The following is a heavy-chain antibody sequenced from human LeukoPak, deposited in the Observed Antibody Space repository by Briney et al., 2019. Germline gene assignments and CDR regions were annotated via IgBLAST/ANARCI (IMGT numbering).Heavy chain of an antibody. CDR1: GFTFSSYA. CDR2: ISGSGGST. D-gene: IGHD6-13*01. Sequence: GGSLRLSCAASGFTFSSYAMGWVRQAPGKGLEWVSAISGSGGSTYYADSVKGRFTISRDNSKNTLYLQMNSLRAEDTAVYYCASPFGYSSSWYDDYWGQGTLVTVSS. CDR3: ASPFGYSSSWYDDY. J-gene: IGHJ4*02. V-gene: IGHV3-23*01.